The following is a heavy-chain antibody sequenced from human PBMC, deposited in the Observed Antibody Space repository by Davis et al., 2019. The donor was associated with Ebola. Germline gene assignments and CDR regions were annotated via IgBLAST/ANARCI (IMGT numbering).Heavy chain of an antibody. CDR3: ARRSREYGWFDP. Sequence: MPSETLSLTCDVYGGSFSDYFWSWIRQPPGKGLELIGSIYYTGSTNYNPSLKSRVTISLDTSNNQFSLKLSSVTAADTAVYYCARRSREYGWFDPWGQGTVVTVSS. D-gene: IGHD4-17*01. V-gene: IGHV4-59*08. CDR2: IYYTGST. CDR1: GGSFSDYF. J-gene: IGHJ5*02.